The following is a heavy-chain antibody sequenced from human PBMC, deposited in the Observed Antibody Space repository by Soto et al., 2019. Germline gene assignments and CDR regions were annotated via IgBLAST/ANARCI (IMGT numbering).Heavy chain of an antibody. CDR2: ASPDGTST. D-gene: IGHD5-18*01. Sequence: EVQLVESGGGLVQPGGSLRLSCAASGFTFSSFWMHWVRQAPGKGLEWVSRASPDGTSTSYADSVKGRFTISRDNAKNTLFMQMNSLRDEDTAVYHCAKLQAYNFGPGAYSDYWGQGTLVTVSS. CDR3: AKLQAYNFGPGAYSDY. J-gene: IGHJ4*02. CDR1: GFTFSSFW. V-gene: IGHV3-74*01.